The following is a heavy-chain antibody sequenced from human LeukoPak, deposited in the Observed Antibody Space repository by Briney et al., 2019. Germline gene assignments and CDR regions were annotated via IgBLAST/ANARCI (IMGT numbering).Heavy chain of an antibody. J-gene: IGHJ4*02. Sequence: QSGGSLRLSCAASGFSFSSYGMHWVRQAPGKGLEWVAVIWFDGSNKYYADSVKGRFTISRDNSKNTLYLQMNSLRAEDTGVYYCLTPAGWVNYWGQGILVTVSS. CDR1: GFSFSSYG. CDR3: LTPAGWVNY. CDR2: IWFDGSNK. V-gene: IGHV3-33*01. D-gene: IGHD1-14*01.